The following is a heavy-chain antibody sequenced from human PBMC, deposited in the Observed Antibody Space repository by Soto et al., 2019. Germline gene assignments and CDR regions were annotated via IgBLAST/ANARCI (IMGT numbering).Heavy chain of an antibody. V-gene: IGHV3-23*01. D-gene: IGHD3-3*01. J-gene: IGHJ5*02. CDR2: ISGSGGNT. CDR3: AKAGTIFGVVMNNWFDP. CDR1: RFTFSSYF. Sequence: GGSLRLSCAASRFTFSSYFMTWVRQAPGKGLEWVSSISGSGGNTYYGDSVKGRFTISRDNSKNTLYMQMNSLRAEDTAVYYCAKAGTIFGVVMNNWFDPWGQGTLVTVSS.